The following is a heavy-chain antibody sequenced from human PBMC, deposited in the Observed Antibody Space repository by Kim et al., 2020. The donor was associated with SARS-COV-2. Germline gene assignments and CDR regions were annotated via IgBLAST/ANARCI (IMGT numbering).Heavy chain of an antibody. CDR3: AKFSWGGAQWLVQNWFDP. D-gene: IGHD6-19*01. V-gene: IGHV3-23*01. CDR1: GFTFSSYA. Sequence: GGSLRLSCAASGFTFSSYAMSWVRQAPGKGLEWVSAISGSGGSTYYADSVKGRFTISRDNSKNTLYLQMNSLRAEDTAVYYCAKFSWGGAQWLVQNWFDPWGQGTLVTVSS. CDR2: ISGSGGST. J-gene: IGHJ5*02.